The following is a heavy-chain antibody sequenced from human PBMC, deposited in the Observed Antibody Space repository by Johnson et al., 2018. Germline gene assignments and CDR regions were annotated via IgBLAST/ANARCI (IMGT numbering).Heavy chain of an antibody. CDR3: AKESGGGRDAFVI. D-gene: IGHD3-16*01. Sequence: QVQLVQSGGGVVQPGRSLRLSCAASGFTFSSYGMHWVRQAPGKGLEWVAVISYDGSNKYFADSVKGRFTISRDNSKNTLYLQMNSLRAEDTAVYYWAKESGGGRDAFVIWGQGTMVTVSS. J-gene: IGHJ3*02. CDR2: ISYDGSNK. CDR1: GFTFSSYG. V-gene: IGHV3-30*18.